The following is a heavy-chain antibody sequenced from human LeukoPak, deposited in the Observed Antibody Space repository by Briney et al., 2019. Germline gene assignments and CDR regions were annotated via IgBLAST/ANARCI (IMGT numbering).Heavy chain of an antibody. J-gene: IGHJ5*01. D-gene: IGHD3-22*01. CDR3: ARDLWNFYDDSGYNRDFDS. Sequence: ASVKVSCKATSRISWVRQAPGQGLEWMGWIGTYGGDTYYAQKFQGRITVTTDTSTSTVYMELRNLRSDHTAVYYCARDLWNFYDDSGYNRDFDSWGQGTLVTVSS. V-gene: IGHV1-18*01. CDR1: TSR. CDR2: IGTYGGDT.